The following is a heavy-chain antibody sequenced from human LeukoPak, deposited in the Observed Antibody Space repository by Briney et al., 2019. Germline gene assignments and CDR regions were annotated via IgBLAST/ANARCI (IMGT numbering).Heavy chain of an antibody. V-gene: IGHV4-31*01. Sequence: PSQTLSLTCTVSGGSISSGGYYWSWIRPHPGKGLEWIGYIYYSGSTYYNPSRKTPVTITVETSKNQYSLNLSSVTAADTAVYYCAAHLQWLAPAGIWGQGTMVTVSS. CDR1: GGSISSGGYY. CDR2: IYYSGST. CDR3: AAHLQWLAPAGI. D-gene: IGHD6-19*01. J-gene: IGHJ3*02.